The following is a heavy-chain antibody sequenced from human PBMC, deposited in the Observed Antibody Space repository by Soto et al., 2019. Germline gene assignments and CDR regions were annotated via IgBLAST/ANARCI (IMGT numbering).Heavy chain of an antibody. CDR3: ARGRGIAVARRWFDP. V-gene: IGHV4-34*01. Sequence: QVQLQQWGAGLLKPSETLSLTCAVYGGSFSGYYWSWIRQPPGKGLGWIGEINHSGSTNYNPSLKSRVTISVDTSKNQFSLKLSSVTAADTAVYYCARGRGIAVARRWFDPWGQGTLGTVSS. CDR2: INHSGST. J-gene: IGHJ5*02. D-gene: IGHD6-19*01. CDR1: GGSFSGYY.